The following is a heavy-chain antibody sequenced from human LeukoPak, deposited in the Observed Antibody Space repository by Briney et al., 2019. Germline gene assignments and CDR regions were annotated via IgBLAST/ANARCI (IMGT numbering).Heavy chain of an antibody. Sequence: PGGSLRLSCAVSGFTFSSYSMNWVRQAPGKGLEWVSYISSSSSPIYYADSVKGRFTISRDNAKNSLYLQMNSLRDEDTAAYYCARVKSSGSYNDGYWGQGTLVTVSS. CDR3: ARVKSSGSYNDGY. J-gene: IGHJ4*02. D-gene: IGHD1-26*01. CDR1: GFTFSSYS. CDR2: ISSSSSPI. V-gene: IGHV3-48*02.